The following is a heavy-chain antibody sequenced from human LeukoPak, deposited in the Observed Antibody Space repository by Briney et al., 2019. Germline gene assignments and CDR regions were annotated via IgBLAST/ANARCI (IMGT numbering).Heavy chain of an antibody. Sequence: GASVKVSFKASGYTFTVYYMHWVRQAPGQGLEWMGWINPNSGGTNYAQKFQGRVTMTRDTSISTAYMELSRLRSDDTAVYYCATSPLGYSGYDFGYWGQETLVTVSS. CDR1: GYTFTVYY. CDR2: INPNSGGT. V-gene: IGHV1-2*02. D-gene: IGHD5-12*01. CDR3: ATSPLGYSGYDFGY. J-gene: IGHJ4*02.